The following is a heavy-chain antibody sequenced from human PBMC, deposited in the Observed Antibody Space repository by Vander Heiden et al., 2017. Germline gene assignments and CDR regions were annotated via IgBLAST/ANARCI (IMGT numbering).Heavy chain of an antibody. Sequence: EVQLLESGGGLVQPGGSLRLSCAASGFTFSSHAMSWVRQAPGKGLEWVSAISGSGGSTYYADSVKGRFTISRDNSKNTLYLQMNSLRAEDTAVYYCAKTIFGVVIPGGFDPWGQGTLVTVSS. D-gene: IGHD3-3*01. CDR1: GFTFSSHA. V-gene: IGHV3-23*01. J-gene: IGHJ5*02. CDR3: AKTIFGVVIPGGFDP. CDR2: ISGSGGST.